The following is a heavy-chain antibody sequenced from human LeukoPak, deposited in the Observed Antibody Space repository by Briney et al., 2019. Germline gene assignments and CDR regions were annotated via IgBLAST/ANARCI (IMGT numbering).Heavy chain of an antibody. CDR2: ISSSSNYI. J-gene: IGHJ4*02. CDR1: GFTFNTFS. V-gene: IGHV3-21*01. CDR3: ARFSPWERLLDY. Sequence: TGGSLRLSCAASGFTFNTFSIHWVRQTPEKGLEWVSSISSSSNYIYYADSVEGRFTISRDNAKNSLYLQMKYLRAEDTAVYYCARFSPWERLLDYWGQGTLVTVSS. D-gene: IGHD1-26*01.